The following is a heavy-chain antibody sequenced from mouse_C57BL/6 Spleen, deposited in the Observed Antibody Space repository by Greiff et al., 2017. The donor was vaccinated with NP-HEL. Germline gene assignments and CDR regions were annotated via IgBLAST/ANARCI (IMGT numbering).Heavy chain of an antibody. CDR2: IYPGDGDT. CDR3: ARDTTGFAY. V-gene: IGHV1-82*01. D-gene: IGHD1-1*01. Sequence: VQLQQSGPELVKPGASVKISCKASGYAFSSSWMNWVKQRPGKGLEWIGRIYPGDGDTNYNGKFKGKATLTADKSSSTAYMQLSSLTSEDSAVYFCARDTTGFAYWGQGTLVTVSA. J-gene: IGHJ3*01. CDR1: GYAFSSSW.